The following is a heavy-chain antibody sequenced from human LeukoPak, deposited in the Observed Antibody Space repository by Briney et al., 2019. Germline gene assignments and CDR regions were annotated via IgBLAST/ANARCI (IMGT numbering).Heavy chain of an antibody. Sequence: PGGSLRLSCAASGFTFSSYAMSWVRQAPGKGLEWVSAISGSGGSTYYADSVKVRFTISRDNSKNTLYLQMNSLRAEDTAVYYCAKGLVEWELSTGIDYWGQGTLVTVSS. D-gene: IGHD1-26*01. CDR1: GFTFSSYA. CDR2: ISGSGGST. V-gene: IGHV3-23*01. J-gene: IGHJ4*02. CDR3: AKGLVEWELSTGIDY.